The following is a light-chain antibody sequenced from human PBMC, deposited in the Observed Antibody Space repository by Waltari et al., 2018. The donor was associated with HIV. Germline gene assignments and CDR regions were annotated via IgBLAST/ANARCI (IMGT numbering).Light chain of an antibody. CDR2: RDS. J-gene: IGLJ2*01. Sequence: SYELTQPLSVSVALGQTARITCGGNNIGSQNVHWYQQKPGQAPVLVIYRDSNRPSGIPERLSGSNSGNTATLTISRAQAGDEADYYCQVWDSITVVFGGGTKLTVL. CDR3: QVWDSITVV. V-gene: IGLV3-9*01. CDR1: NIGSQN.